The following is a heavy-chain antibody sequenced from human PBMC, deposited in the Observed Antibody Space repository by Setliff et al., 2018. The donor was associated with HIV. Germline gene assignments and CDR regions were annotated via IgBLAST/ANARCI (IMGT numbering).Heavy chain of an antibody. CDR3: ASQSPAHDY. D-gene: IGHD2-2*01. CDR1: IGSISSYY. V-gene: IGHV4-4*07. CDR2: ISTSGNT. J-gene: IGHJ4*02. Sequence: KPSETLSLTCTVSIGSISSYYWNWIRQPAGTGLQWIGRISTSGNTNYNPSLKNRLTMSLDTSKNQFPLKLSSVTAADTAVYYCASQSPAHDYWGQGTLVTVSS.